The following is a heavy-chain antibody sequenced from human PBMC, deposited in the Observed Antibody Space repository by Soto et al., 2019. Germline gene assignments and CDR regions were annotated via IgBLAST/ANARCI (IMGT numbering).Heavy chain of an antibody. Sequence: SSETLSLTCTVSGGSISSGGYYWSWIRQHPGKGLEWIGYIYYSGSTYYNPSLKGRVTISVDTSKNQFSLKLSSVTAADTAVYYCASQTRGSSSSGFDYWGQGTLVTVSS. J-gene: IGHJ4*02. CDR1: GGSISSGGYY. CDR3: ASQTRGSSSSGFDY. CDR2: IYYSGST. V-gene: IGHV4-31*03. D-gene: IGHD6-6*01.